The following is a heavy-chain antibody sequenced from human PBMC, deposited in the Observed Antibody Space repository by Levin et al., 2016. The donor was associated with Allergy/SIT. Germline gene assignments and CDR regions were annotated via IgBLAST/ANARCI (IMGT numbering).Heavy chain of an antibody. V-gene: IGHV3-30*18. D-gene: IGHD1-26*01. CDR2: ISFDGKNK. Sequence: WIRQPPGKGLEWVALISFDGKNKYYENSVKGRFTISRDNSKNTLYLQMNSLIPEDTALYYCAKGVSGAPDYWGPGTLVTVSS. CDR3: AKGVSGAPDY. J-gene: IGHJ4*02.